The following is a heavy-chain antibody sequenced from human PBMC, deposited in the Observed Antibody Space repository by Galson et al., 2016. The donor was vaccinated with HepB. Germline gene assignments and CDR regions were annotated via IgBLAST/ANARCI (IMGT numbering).Heavy chain of an antibody. CDR2: INSGGNTI. J-gene: IGHJ6*02. CDR1: GFTFSNYY. D-gene: IGHD6-6*01. V-gene: IGHV3-11*01. CDR3: ARAFRRIAARLSFDYYYGMDV. Sequence: SLRLSCAAPGFTFSNYYMTWIRQAPGKGLEWISYINSGGNTIYYADSAKGRFTISRDNAKNSLYLQLNSLRADDTAVYYCARAFRRIAARLSFDYYYGMDVWDQGITVTVSS.